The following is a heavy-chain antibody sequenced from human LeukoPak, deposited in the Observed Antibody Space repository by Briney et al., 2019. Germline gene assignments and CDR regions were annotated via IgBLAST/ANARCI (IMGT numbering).Heavy chain of an antibody. Sequence: GGSLRLSCAASGFTFSDYYMSWIRQAPGEGLEWVSYISSSGSTIYYADSVKGRFTISRDNAKNSLYLQMNSLRAEDTAVYYCAREYCSGGSCYSAGDYWGQGTLVTVSS. CDR1: GFTFSDYY. CDR2: ISSSGSTI. D-gene: IGHD2-15*01. V-gene: IGHV3-11*01. J-gene: IGHJ4*02. CDR3: AREYCSGGSCYSAGDY.